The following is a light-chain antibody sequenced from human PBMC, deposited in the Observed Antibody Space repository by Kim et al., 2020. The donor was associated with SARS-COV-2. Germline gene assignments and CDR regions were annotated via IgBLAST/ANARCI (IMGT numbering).Light chain of an antibody. J-gene: IGKJ3*01. Sequence: DIVMTQSPLSLPVTPGEPASISCRSSQSLRHTDGNIYLDWYLQKPGQSPQLLIYLRSNRASGVPDRFSGSGSATDFTLKISRVEAEDVGIYYCMQCLQTPGTFGPGTKVDIK. CDR2: LRS. CDR3: MQCLQTPGT. CDR1: QSLRHTDGNIY. V-gene: IGKV2-28*01.